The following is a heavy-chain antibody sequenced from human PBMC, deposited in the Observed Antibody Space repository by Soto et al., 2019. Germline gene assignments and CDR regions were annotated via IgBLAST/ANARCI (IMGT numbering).Heavy chain of an antibody. Sequence: EVQLLESGGGLVQPGGSLRLSCAASGFTFGIHAMIWVRQAPGKGLEWVSFISASGGSTYYADSVKGRFTISRDNSKKPLYLHMNSLRGEDTAVDYCGKGSAATNYCYYATDVWGQGTTVTVS. CDR1: GFTFGIHA. CDR3: GKGSAATNYCYYATDV. CDR2: ISASGGST. D-gene: IGHD2-15*01. V-gene: IGHV3-23*01. J-gene: IGHJ6*02.